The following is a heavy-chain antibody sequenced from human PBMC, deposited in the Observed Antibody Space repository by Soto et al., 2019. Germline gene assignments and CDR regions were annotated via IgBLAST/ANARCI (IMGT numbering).Heavy chain of an antibody. CDR3: FRDQDSRDYSVFTF. J-gene: IGHJ4*02. CDR1: GFTLNSFF. CDR2: ISNDGSST. D-gene: IGHD3-22*01. Sequence: GRSLRLSCAASGFTLNSFFMHWVRQAPGKGLMWVSRISNDGSSTTYADSVKGRFTISRDNARNTLYLQMNSLRVDDTAVYFCFRDQDSRDYSVFTFWGQGAQDTVS. V-gene: IGHV3-74*01.